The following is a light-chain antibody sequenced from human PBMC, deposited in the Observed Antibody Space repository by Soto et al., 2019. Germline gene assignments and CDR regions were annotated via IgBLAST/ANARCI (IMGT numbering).Light chain of an antibody. J-gene: IGKJ2*01. CDR3: RQALQSPFT. CDR1: QRLLHSNGNTF. Sequence: EIVMTQSPPSLTVTPGEPASISCRSSQRLLHSNGNTFLDWYLQKPGQSPQLLIYLGSNRATGVASRVSGSEAVRNFTLKISRVESDDGGVGYSRQALQSPFTFVQGTEMEIK. V-gene: IGKV2-28*01. CDR2: LGS.